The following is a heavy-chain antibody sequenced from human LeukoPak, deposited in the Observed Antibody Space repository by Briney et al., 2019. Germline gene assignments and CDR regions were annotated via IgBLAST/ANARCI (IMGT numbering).Heavy chain of an antibody. CDR1: GFTFSSYW. CDR2: INSDGSST. CDR3: ARDLTPSLGYCSSTSCYSNNWFDP. Sequence: GGSLRLSCAASGFTFSSYWMHWVRQAPGKGLVWVSRINSDGSSTSYAASVKGRFTISRDNAKNTLYLQMNSLRAEDTAVCYCARDLTPSLGYCSSTSCYSNNWFDPWGQGTLVTVSS. J-gene: IGHJ5*02. D-gene: IGHD2-2*01. V-gene: IGHV3-74*01.